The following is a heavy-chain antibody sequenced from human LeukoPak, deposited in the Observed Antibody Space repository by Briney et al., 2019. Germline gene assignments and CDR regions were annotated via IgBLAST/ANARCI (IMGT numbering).Heavy chain of an antibody. V-gene: IGHV4-39*07. CDR1: GGSISSSSYY. CDR3: ARTRYYFDY. Sequence: SETLSLTCTVSGGSISSSSYYWGWIRQPPGKGLEWIGSIYYSGSTYYNPSLKSRVTISVDTSKNQFSLKLSSVTAADTAVYYCARTRYYFDYWGQGTLVTVSS. CDR2: IYYSGST. D-gene: IGHD6-6*01. J-gene: IGHJ4*02.